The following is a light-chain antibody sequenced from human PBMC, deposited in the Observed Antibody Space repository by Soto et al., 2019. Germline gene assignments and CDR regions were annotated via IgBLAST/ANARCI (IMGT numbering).Light chain of an antibody. CDR2: EVS. V-gene: IGLV2-14*01. Sequence: QSALTQPASVSGSPGQSITISCTGTSSDVGGYNYVSWYQQHPGKSTKLMIYEVSNRPSGVSNRFSGSKSGNTASLTSSGLQAEDGADYYCSSYTSSSTWVFGGGTKLTVL. CDR3: SSYTSSSTWV. CDR1: SSDVGGYNY. J-gene: IGLJ3*02.